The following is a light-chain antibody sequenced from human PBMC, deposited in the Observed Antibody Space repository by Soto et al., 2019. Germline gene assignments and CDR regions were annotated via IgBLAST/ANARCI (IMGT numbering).Light chain of an antibody. J-gene: IGKJ1*01. CDR3: QQCNTFWT. Sequence: DIQMTQSPSTLSASVGDRVTIPCRASQSISSWLAWYQQKPGKAPKLLIYDVSTLESGVPSRFSGSGSGTEFTLTISSLQPDDSATYYCQQCNTFWTFGQGTKVDI. V-gene: IGKV1-5*01. CDR2: DVS. CDR1: QSISSW.